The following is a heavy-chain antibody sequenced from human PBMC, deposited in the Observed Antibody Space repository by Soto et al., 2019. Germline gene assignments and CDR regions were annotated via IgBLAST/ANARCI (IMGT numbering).Heavy chain of an antibody. CDR3: AKILHFGSGSYYFYFDY. Sequence: EVQLLESGGGLVQPGGSLRLSCAASGFTFSNYAMSWVRQAPGKGLEWVSTIIYSGGSTYYADSVKGRFITSRDNSKNTLYLQMNSLRVEDTAGYYCAKILHFGSGSYYFYFDYWGQGNLVTVSS. J-gene: IGHJ4*02. D-gene: IGHD3-10*01. V-gene: IGHV3-23*01. CDR1: GFTFSNYA. CDR2: IIYSGGST.